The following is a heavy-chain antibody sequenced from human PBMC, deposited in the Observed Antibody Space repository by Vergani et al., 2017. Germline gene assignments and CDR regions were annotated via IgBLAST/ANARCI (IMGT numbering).Heavy chain of an antibody. V-gene: IGHV3-23*01. D-gene: IGHD3-22*01. CDR1: GFTLNTYG. CDR2: ISGSGGFT. Sequence: VQILQSGGGVVQPGGSLRLSCTLSGFTLNTYGIHWVRQAPGKGLEWVSGISGSGGFTYYADSVKGRFTISRDNSENTMFLQMNNLRAEDTAVYYCAKDNVPGYYDSSGYCDYWGQGTLVTVSS. CDR3: AKDNVPGYYDSSGYCDY. J-gene: IGHJ4*02.